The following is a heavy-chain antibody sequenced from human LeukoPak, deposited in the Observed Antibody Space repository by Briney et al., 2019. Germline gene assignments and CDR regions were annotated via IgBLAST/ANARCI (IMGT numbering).Heavy chain of an antibody. CDR3: ARGRGSGSYHYYYYYGMDV. D-gene: IGHD1-26*01. CDR2: INHSGST. CDR1: GGPFSGYY. J-gene: IGHJ6*02. V-gene: IGHV4-34*01. Sequence: SETLSLTCAVYGGPFSGYYWSWIRQPPRKGLEWIGEINHSGSTNYNPSLKSRVTISVDTSKNQFSLKLSSVTAADTAVYYCARGRGSGSYHYYYYYGMDVWGQGTTVTVSS.